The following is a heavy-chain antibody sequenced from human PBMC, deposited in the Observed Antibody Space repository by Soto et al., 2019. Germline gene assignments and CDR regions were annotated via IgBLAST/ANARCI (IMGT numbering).Heavy chain of an antibody. V-gene: IGHV3-13*05. D-gene: IGHD2-15*01. CDR2: LGAADDP. CDR1: GFTLSAYD. J-gene: IGHJ6*02. CDR3: ASDYSGRLPRRADYYYARDV. Sequence: PGGSLRLSFAASGFTLSAYDLPWVRQAEGQSLEWVSALGAADDPYYLVSVKGRFTISRENAKNSLYLKMNNLRAGDTAVDYCASDYSGRLPRRADYYYARDVWGQGNTVTVS.